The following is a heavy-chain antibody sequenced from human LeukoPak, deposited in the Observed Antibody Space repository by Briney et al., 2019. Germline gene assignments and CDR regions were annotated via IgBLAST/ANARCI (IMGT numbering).Heavy chain of an antibody. CDR1: GGSISSYY. Sequence: TSETLSLTCTVSGGSISSYYWSWIRQPAGKGLEWIGRIYTSGSTNYNPSLKSRDTMSVDTSKNQFSLKLSSVTAADTAVYYCARVVAAAGDNWFDPWGQGTLVTVSS. V-gene: IGHV4-4*07. J-gene: IGHJ5*02. CDR2: IYTSGST. CDR3: ARVVAAAGDNWFDP. D-gene: IGHD6-13*01.